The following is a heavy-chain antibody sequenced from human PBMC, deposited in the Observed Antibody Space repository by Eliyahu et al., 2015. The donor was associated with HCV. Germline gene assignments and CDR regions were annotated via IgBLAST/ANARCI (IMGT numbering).Heavy chain of an antibody. J-gene: IGHJ6*03. CDR3: TTGAPGGFDYYLDV. Sequence: EVQLVESGGGLVKPGGSLRLSCAASGFTFXKAWMSWVRQAPGKGLEGIGRIKSKTXGGTTDYAAPVKGRFTISRDDSKSTLYLQMNSLKTEDTAVYYCTTGAPGGFDYYLDVWGQGTTVTVSS. V-gene: IGHV3-15*01. D-gene: IGHD3-10*01. CDR2: IKSKTXGGTT. CDR1: GFTFXKAW.